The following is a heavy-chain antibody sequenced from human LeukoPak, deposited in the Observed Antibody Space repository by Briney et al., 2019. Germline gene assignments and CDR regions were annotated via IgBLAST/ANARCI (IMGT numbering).Heavy chain of an antibody. CDR3: ARDNRDYDSSGINWFDP. Sequence: PSETLSLTCAVYGGSFSGYYWSWIRQPPGKGLEWIGEINHSGSTNYNPSLKSRVTISVDTSKNQFSLKLSSVTAADTAVYYCARDNRDYDSSGINWFDPWGQGTLVTVSS. CDR2: INHSGST. D-gene: IGHD3-22*01. V-gene: IGHV4-34*01. J-gene: IGHJ5*02. CDR1: GGSFSGYY.